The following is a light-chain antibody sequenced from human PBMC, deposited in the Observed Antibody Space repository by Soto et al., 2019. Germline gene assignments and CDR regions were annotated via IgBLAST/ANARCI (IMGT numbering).Light chain of an antibody. V-gene: IGKV3D-7*01. CDR2: GAS. CDR1: QSVSSGY. J-gene: IGKJ1*01. Sequence: EIVMTQSPATLSLSPGERVTLSCRASQSVSSGYLSWYQQKPGQAPRLLIYGASTRATGIPARFSGSGSGTEFTLTISSLQSEDFAVYYCQQYNNWPPTWTFGQGTKVDIK. CDR3: QQYNNWPPTWT.